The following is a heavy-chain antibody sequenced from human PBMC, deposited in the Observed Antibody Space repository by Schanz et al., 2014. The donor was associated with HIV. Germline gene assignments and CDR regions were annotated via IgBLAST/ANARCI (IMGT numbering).Heavy chain of an antibody. J-gene: IGHJ4*02. D-gene: IGHD3-10*01. V-gene: IGHV4-39*01. Sequence: QLQLQESGPGLVKPSETLSLTCSVSGDSISNTTHYWGWIRQPPGKGLEWIGSANHSGSTSYTPPTKGRFTYPVDPPKTRVPLKLSSVTAADTAVFYCARHQRGSYLEALDYWGQGTLVTVSS. CDR1: GDSISNTTHY. CDR3: ARHQRGSYLEALDY. CDR2: ANHSGST.